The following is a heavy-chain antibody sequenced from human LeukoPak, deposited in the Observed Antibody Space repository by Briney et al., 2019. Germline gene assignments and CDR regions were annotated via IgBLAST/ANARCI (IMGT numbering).Heavy chain of an antibody. Sequence: SETLSLTCAVYGGSFSGYYWSWIRQPPRKGLEWIGEINHSGSTNYNPSLKSRVTISVDTSKNQLSLKLSSVTAADTAVYYCARSGYDTHYYYYGMDVWGQGTTVTVSS. CDR2: INHSGST. CDR1: GGSFSGYY. CDR3: ARSGYDTHYYYYGMDV. J-gene: IGHJ6*02. D-gene: IGHD5-12*01. V-gene: IGHV4-34*01.